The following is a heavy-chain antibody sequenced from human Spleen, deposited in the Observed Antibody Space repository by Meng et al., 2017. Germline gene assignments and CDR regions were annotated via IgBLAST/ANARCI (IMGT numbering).Heavy chain of an antibody. CDR3: ASETVPAGLDN. J-gene: IGHJ4*02. Sequence: EVQLVESGGDLVQPGGSLRLSFAASGFTFNSYWMHWVRQAPGKGLVWVSRINHDGSGIGYADSVKSRFTISRDNAKNTLYLQMSSLRAEDTALYYCASETVPAGLDNWGQGTLVTVSS. CDR1: GFTFNSYW. CDR2: INHDGSGI. V-gene: IGHV3-74*01. D-gene: IGHD6-19*01.